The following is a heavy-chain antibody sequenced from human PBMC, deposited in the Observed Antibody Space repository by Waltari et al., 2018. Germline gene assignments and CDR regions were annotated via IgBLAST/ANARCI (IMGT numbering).Heavy chain of an antibody. D-gene: IGHD3-3*02. CDR2: ISHSGDT. V-gene: IGHV4-31*02. J-gene: IGHJ4*02. CDR3: AGRGAKMFSI. CDR1: GFSLSSGSYY. Sequence: QVQLQESGPGLVQPSQTLSLTCSVPGFSLSSGSYYWSWIRQHPGKGLEWIGYISHSGDTDYSPSLRSRLTLSVDTSKNQFSLKLNSVTAADTGVYFCAGRGAKMFSIWGRGTLVTVSS.